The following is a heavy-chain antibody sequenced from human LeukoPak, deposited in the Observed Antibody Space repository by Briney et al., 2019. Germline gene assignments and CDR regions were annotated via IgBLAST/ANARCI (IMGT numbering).Heavy chain of an antibody. V-gene: IGHV3-30*04. CDR2: ISNDGNDK. Sequence: PGGSLRLSCAASGFTFSAYVMHWVRQASGKGLECVAVISNDGNDKYYGDSVKGRFSISRDNSKNTLYLQMSSLRTEDTAVYYCARDGGYTGGWTYGAGDYWGQGTLVTVSS. J-gene: IGHJ4*01. CDR1: GFTFSAYV. CDR3: ARDGGYTGGWTYGAGDY. D-gene: IGHD2-8*02.